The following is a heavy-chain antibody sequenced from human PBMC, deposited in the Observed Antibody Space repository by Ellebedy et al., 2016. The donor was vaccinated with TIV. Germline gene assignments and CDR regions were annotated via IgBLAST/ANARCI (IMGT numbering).Heavy chain of an antibody. CDR1: GYSFSSYW. V-gene: IGHV5-10-1*01. J-gene: IGHJ3*02. Sequence: GESLKISCKGSGYSFSSYWISWVRQKPGDVPEWMGRIDPSDSFSNYSPSFEGHVTFSSDKSITTDYLQWSRLKASDTGIYFCTRQRTTIASDAFDIWGQGTVVIVSS. CDR3: TRQRTTIASDAFDI. D-gene: IGHD2/OR15-2a*01. CDR2: IDPSDSFS.